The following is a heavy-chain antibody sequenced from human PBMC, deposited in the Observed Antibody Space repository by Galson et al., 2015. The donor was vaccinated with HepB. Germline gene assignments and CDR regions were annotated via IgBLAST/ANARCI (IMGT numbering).Heavy chain of an antibody. D-gene: IGHD3-16*01. J-gene: IGHJ5*02. V-gene: IGHV1-8*01. Sequence: SVKVSCKASGYTFTSYDINWVRQATGQGLEWMGWMNPNSGNTGYAQKFQGRVTMTRNTSISTAYMELSSLRSEDTAVYYCARGSEAGGPNWFDPWGQGTLVTVSS. CDR2: MNPNSGNT. CDR1: GYTFTSYD. CDR3: ARGSEAGGPNWFDP.